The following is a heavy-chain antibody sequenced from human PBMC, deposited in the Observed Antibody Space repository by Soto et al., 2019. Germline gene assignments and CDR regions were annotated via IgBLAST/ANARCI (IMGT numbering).Heavy chain of an antibody. J-gene: IGHJ3*02. CDR1: GYNFTAYW. Sequence: GESLKISCKVSGYNFTAYWLGWVRQVLGRGLEWMGLIYPADSDTRYSPSFQAQVTISADKSISTAYLQWSSLKASDTAMYYCARQNLRNAFDIWGPGTLVTVSS. CDR2: IYPADSDT. V-gene: IGHV5-51*01. CDR3: ARQNLRNAFDI.